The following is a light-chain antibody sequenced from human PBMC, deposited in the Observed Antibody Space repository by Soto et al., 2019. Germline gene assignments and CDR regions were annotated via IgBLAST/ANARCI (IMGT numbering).Light chain of an antibody. CDR1: QSVSSN. CDR3: QQYNHWSSIT. J-gene: IGKJ5*01. CDR2: RAS. Sequence: EIVMTQSPATLSVSPGERALLSCRASQSVSSNLGWYQQKPGQAPRLLIYRASTRATGIPGRFSGSGSGTEFTLTISSLQSEDSAVYYCQQYNHWSSITFGRGTRLEIK. V-gene: IGKV3-15*01.